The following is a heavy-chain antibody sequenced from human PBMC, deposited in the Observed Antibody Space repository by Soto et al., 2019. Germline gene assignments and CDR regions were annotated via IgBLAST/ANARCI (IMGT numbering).Heavy chain of an antibody. Sequence: PGGSLRLSCAASGFTFSSYGMHWVRQAPGKGLEWVAVVSYDGSHDFYADSVKGRFSISRDNSRAIMYLQMNSLKPEDTAVYYCAKGSVLRVVEAPLEILGGVDVWGQGAVVTVSS. V-gene: IGHV3-30*18. CDR3: AKGSVLRVVEAPLEILGGVDV. CDR2: VSYDGSHD. D-gene: IGHD2-8*01. J-gene: IGHJ6*02. CDR1: GFTFSSYG.